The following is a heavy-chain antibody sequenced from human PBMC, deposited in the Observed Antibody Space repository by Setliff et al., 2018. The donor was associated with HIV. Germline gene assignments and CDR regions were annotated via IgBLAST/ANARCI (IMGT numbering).Heavy chain of an antibody. J-gene: IGHJ5*02. CDR1: GGSISSYY. CDR3: ARFKYYYDSSGYFYNWFDP. D-gene: IGHD3-22*01. Sequence: SSETLSLTCTVSGGSISSYYWSWIRQPAGKGLEWIGRIYTSGSTNYNPSLKSRVTMSVDTSKNQFSLKLSSVTAADTAVYYCARFKYYYDSSGYFYNWFDPWGQGTLVTVSS. V-gene: IGHV4-4*07. CDR2: IYTSGST.